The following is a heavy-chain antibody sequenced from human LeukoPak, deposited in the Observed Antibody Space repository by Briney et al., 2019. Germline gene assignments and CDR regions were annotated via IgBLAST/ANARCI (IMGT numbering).Heavy chain of an antibody. CDR3: ARDGSGDD. J-gene: IGHJ4*02. V-gene: IGHV3-74*01. Sequence: PGGSLRLSCAASGFTFSSYWMHWVRQAPGKGLVWVSRIDTDGSFTSYADSVRGRFTITRDSSKNTVYLHMNSLRTEDTAVYYCARDGSGDDWGQGTLVTVSS. CDR2: IDTDGSFT. D-gene: IGHD2-2*03. CDR1: GFTFSSYW.